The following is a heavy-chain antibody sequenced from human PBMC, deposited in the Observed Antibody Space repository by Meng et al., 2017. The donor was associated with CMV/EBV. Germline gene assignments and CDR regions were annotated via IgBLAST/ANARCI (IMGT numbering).Heavy chain of an antibody. CDR2: ISGSGGST. V-gene: IGHV3-23*01. Sequence: GESLKISCAASGFTFSSYAMSWVRQAPGKGLEWVSAISGSGGSTYYADSVKGRFTISRDNSKNTLYLQMNSLRAEDTAVYYCAKDLGGITIFGVVTPNHDALDIGGQGKRGTVSS. CDR3: AKDLGGITIFGVVTPNHDALDI. J-gene: IGHJ3*02. D-gene: IGHD3-3*01. CDR1: GFTFSSYA.